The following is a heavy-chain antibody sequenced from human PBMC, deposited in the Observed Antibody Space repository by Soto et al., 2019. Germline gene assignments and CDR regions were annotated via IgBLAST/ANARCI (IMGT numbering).Heavy chain of an antibody. D-gene: IGHD5-12*01. CDR2: IYYSGST. CDR3: AIYSGYEYYFDY. V-gene: IGHV4-59*01. J-gene: IGHJ4*02. CDR1: GGSISSYY. Sequence: SETLSLTCTVSGGSISSYYWSWIRQPPGKGLEWIGYIYYSGSTNYNPSLKSRVTISVDTSKNQFSLKLSSVTAADTAVYYCAIYSGYEYYFDYWGQGTLVTVSS.